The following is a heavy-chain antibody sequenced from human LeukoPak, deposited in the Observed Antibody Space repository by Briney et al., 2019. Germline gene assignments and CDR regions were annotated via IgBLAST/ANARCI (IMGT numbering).Heavy chain of an antibody. V-gene: IGHV4-30-4*01. J-gene: IGHJ3*02. Sequence: SETLSLTCTVSGASISSISSSNYYWSWIRQPPGKGLEWIGYTNYSGSTNYNPSLKSRVTISADTSKNQFSLKLSSVTAADTAVYYCAIGYYGPGSYYGPDAFDIWGQGTMVTVSS. CDR3: AIGYYGPGSYYGPDAFDI. CDR1: GASISSISSSNYY. D-gene: IGHD3-10*01. CDR2: TNYSGST.